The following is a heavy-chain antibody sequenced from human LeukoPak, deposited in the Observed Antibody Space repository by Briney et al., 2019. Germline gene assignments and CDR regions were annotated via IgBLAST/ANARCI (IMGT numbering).Heavy chain of an antibody. Sequence: SETLSLTCAVYGGSFSGYYWSWIRQPPGKGLEWIGEINHSGSTNYNPSLKSRVTISVDTSKNQFTLKLSSVTAADTAVYYCATRTYGGNSPFDYWGQGTLVTVSS. D-gene: IGHD4-23*01. V-gene: IGHV4-34*01. CDR2: INHSGST. CDR1: GGSFSGYY. J-gene: IGHJ4*02. CDR3: ATRTYGGNSPFDY.